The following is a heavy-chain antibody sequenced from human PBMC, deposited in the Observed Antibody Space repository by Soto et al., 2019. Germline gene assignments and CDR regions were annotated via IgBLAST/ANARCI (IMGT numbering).Heavy chain of an antibody. D-gene: IGHD6-13*01. CDR1: GFTFSSYA. V-gene: IGHV3-23*01. J-gene: IGHJ4*02. Sequence: EVQLLESGGGLVQPGGSLRLSCAASGFTFSSYAMSWVRQAPGKGLEWVSAICGSGASTYYADSVKGRFTTSRDNTNNTPYLQMNSLRADDTAVYYCAYTSTPFDSWGQGTRVIVSS. CDR2: ICGSGAST. CDR3: AYTSTPFDS.